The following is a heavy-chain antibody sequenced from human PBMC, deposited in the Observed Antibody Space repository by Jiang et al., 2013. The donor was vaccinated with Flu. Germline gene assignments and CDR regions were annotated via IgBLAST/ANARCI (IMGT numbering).Heavy chain of an antibody. J-gene: IGHJ5*02. CDR1: GGAINRGGSY. V-gene: IGHV4-31*03. CDR2: IFHTGST. CDR3: ARDYSHDSGRLGWFDP. Sequence: PGLVKPSQTLSLTCTVSGGAINRGGSYWSWLRQHPEKGLEWIGYIFHTGSTFYNPSLKSRLSMSVDTSKNQFSLELSSVTVADTAVYYCARDYSHDSGRLGWFDPWGQGTLVIVSS. D-gene: IGHD3-22*01.